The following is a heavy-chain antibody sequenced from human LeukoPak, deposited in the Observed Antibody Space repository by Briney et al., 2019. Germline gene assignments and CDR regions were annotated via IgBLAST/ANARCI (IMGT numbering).Heavy chain of an antibody. CDR3: ASAGLWGSGSDWPDSPDY. Sequence: GGSLRLSCAASGFTFSSYSVNWVRQAPGKGLEWVSCISSSSNNIFYADSVKGRFTISRDNAKNSLYLKMNSLRAEDTAVYYLASAGLWGSGSDWPDSPDYWGQGTLVTVSS. J-gene: IGHJ4*02. D-gene: IGHD3-10*01. CDR2: ISSSSNNI. CDR1: GFTFSSYS. V-gene: IGHV3-48*01.